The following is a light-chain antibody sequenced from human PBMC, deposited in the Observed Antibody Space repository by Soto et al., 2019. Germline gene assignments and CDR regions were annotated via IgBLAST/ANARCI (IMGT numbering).Light chain of an antibody. Sequence: EIVLTQSPATLSLSPGERATLSCRASQSVSSYLAWYQQKPGQAPRLLIYDASSRATGIPARFSGSWSGTDFTLTISSLEPEDFAVYYCQQRSNWPYTFGQGTKLEIK. V-gene: IGKV3-11*01. CDR3: QQRSNWPYT. CDR1: QSVSSY. J-gene: IGKJ2*01. CDR2: DAS.